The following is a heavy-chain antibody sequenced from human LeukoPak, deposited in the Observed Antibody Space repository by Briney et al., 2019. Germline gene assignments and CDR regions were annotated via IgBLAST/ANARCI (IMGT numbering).Heavy chain of an antibody. J-gene: IGHJ3*02. CDR2: ISAYNGDT. V-gene: IGHV1-18*01. CDR3: ARDVFEGFGERVIDTFDI. CDR1: GYTFINHN. D-gene: IGHD3-10*01. Sequence: GASVKVSCKASGYTFINHNIAWVRQAPGQGLEWMGWISAYNGDTNYGQKVQGRVAMTTDTSTRTAYMELRGLRSDDTAVYYCARDVFEGFGERVIDTFDIWGQGTLVTVSS.